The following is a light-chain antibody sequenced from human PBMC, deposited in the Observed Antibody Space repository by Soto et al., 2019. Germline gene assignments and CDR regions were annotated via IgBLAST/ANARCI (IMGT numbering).Light chain of an antibody. V-gene: IGLV6-57*04. CDR3: QSYDSSNVV. J-gene: IGLJ2*01. CDR2: EDN. CDR1: SGSIASNY. Sequence: NFMLTQPHSVSESPGKTVTISCTRSSGSIASNYVQWYQQRPGSAPTTVIYEDNQRPSGVPDRLSGSIDSSSNSASLTISGLKTGDEADYYCQSYDSSNVVFGGGTKLTVL.